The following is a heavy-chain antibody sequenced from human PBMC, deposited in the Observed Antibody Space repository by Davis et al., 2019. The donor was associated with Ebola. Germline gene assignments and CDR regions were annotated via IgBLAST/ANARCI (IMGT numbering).Heavy chain of an antibody. CDR1: GGSISSYY. Sequence: PSETLSLTCTVSGGSISSYYWSWIRQPPGKGLEWIGYIYYSGSTNYNPSLKSRVTISVDTSKNQFSLKLSSVTAADTAVYYCAREDGYMFDYWGQGTLVTVSS. D-gene: IGHD5-24*01. CDR3: AREDGYMFDY. V-gene: IGHV4-59*01. CDR2: IYYSGST. J-gene: IGHJ4*02.